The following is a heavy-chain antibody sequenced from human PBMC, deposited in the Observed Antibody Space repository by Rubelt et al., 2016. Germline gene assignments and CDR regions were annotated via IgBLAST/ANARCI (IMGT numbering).Heavy chain of an antibody. D-gene: IGHD3-22*01. CDR3: TTDRYYYDSSGFPWFDP. CDR2: IKSKTDDGTT. Sequence: SLRLSCAASGFTFSNAWMSWVRQAPGKGLEWVGRIKSKTDDGTTDYAAPVKGRFTISRDDSKNTLYLQMNSLKTEDTAVYYCTTDRYYYDSSGFPWFDPWGQGTLVTVSS. J-gene: IGHJ5*02. V-gene: IGHV3-15*01. CDR1: GFTFSNAW.